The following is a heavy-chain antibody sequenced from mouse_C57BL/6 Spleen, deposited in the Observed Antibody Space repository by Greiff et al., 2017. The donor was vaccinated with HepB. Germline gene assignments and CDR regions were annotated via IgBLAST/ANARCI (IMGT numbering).Heavy chain of an antibody. Sequence: QVQLQQSGAELVKPGASVKISCKASGYAFSSYWMNWVKQRPGKGLEWIGQIYPGDGDTNYNGKFKGKATLTADKSSSTAYMQLSSLTSEDSAVYFCAAKGPYDYDGDYWGQGTTLTVSS. V-gene: IGHV1-80*01. J-gene: IGHJ2*01. CDR2: IYPGDGDT. D-gene: IGHD2-4*01. CDR3: AAKGPYDYDGDY. CDR1: GYAFSSYW.